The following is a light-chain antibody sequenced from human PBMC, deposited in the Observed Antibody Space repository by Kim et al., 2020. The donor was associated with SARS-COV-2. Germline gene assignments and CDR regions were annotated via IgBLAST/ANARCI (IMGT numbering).Light chain of an antibody. CDR2: YDI. J-gene: IGLJ3*02. CDR3: QLWDTISDHWV. CDR1: NIVTQS. V-gene: IGLV3-21*01. Sequence: APRETAGITCGASNIVTQSVRWYQQKPGQAPVLLFYYDIDRPSGIPERFSGSNSGNTATLTISRVEAGDEAEYYCQLWDTISDHWVFGGGTQLTVL.